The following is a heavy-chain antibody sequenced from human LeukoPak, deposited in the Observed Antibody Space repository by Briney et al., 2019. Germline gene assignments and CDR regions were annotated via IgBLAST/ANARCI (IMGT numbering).Heavy chain of an antibody. J-gene: IGHJ4*02. CDR3: ARAGGGYSFDY. D-gene: IGHD5-18*01. Sequence: SETLSLTCTVSGGSISNYYWSWIRQPPGKGLEWIGYSYYSGSTTHNPSLQSRVTISVDTSRNQFSLKLTSVTAADTAVYYCARAGGGYSFDYWGQGTLVTVSS. CDR1: GGSISNYY. CDR2: SYYSGST. V-gene: IGHV4-59*01.